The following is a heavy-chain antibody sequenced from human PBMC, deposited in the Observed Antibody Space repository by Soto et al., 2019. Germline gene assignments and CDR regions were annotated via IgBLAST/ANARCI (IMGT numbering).Heavy chain of an antibody. Sequence: PAGSLRLSFTASGFTFNSHTMHWFRQAPGEGLEWVAVISYDGSYKFYADSVKGRSTISRGNSKSTLYLKMNRLPAADTAIYYCARDGLTVFGMIPPWDGDVVGKGTTVPVSS. CDR2: ISYDGSYK. CDR3: ARDGLTVFGMIPPWDGDV. V-gene: IGHV3-30-3*01. J-gene: IGHJ6*04. D-gene: IGHD3-3*01. CDR1: GFTFNSHT.